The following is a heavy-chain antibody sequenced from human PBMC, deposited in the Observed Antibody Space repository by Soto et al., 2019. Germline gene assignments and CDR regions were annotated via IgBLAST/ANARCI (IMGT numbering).Heavy chain of an antibody. CDR2: ISSSGDII. CDR3: ARDLGYYASDGYFDY. V-gene: IGHV3-11*01. D-gene: IGHD3-22*01. J-gene: IGHJ4*02. CDR1: GFTFSDYY. Sequence: GGSLRLSCAASGFTFSDYYMSWIRQAPGKGLEWVSYISSSGDIIYYADSVKGRFTTSRDNAKNSLYLQMNSLSAEDTAVYYCARDLGYYASDGYFDYWGQGTLVTVSS.